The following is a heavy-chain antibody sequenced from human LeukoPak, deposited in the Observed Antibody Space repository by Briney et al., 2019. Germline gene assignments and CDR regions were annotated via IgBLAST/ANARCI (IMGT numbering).Heavy chain of an antibody. V-gene: IGHV4-39*01. CDR3: ASQYRAQWLVKGVDA. D-gene: IGHD6-19*01. CDR2: IYYSGST. J-gene: IGHJ6*02. CDR1: GGSISSNNYY. Sequence: SETLSLTCTVSGGSISSNNYYWAWIRQPPGKGLEWIGTIYYSGSTYYNPSLKSRVNISVDTSNNQFSLKLTSVTATDTAVYYCASQYRAQWLVKGVDAWGQGTTVTVSS.